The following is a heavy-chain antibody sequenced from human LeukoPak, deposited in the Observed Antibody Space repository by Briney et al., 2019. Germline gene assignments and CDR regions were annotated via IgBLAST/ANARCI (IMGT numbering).Heavy chain of an antibody. Sequence: GGSLRLSCAASGFNVNNNYMTWVRQAPGKGLEWVAVISYDGSNKYYADSVKGRFTISRDNSKNTLYLQMNSLRAEDTAVYYCARENSYGPFDYWGQGTLVTVSS. CDR2: ISYDGSNK. CDR1: GFNVNNNY. D-gene: IGHD5-18*01. CDR3: ARENSYGPFDY. J-gene: IGHJ4*02. V-gene: IGHV3-30-3*01.